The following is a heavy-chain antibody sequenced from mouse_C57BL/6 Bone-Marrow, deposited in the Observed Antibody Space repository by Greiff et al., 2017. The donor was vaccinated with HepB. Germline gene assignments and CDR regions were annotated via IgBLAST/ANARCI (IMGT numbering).Heavy chain of an antibody. J-gene: IGHJ2*01. Sequence: EVMLVESGGDLVKPGGSLKLSCAASGFTFSSYGMSWVRQTPDKRLEWVATISSGGSYTYYPDSVKGRFTISRDNAKNTLYLQMSSLKSEDTAMYYCARRSLVPHDYWGQGTTLTVSS. CDR3: ARRSLVPHDY. V-gene: IGHV5-6*02. CDR1: GFTFSSYG. CDR2: ISSGGSYT. D-gene: IGHD1-1*02.